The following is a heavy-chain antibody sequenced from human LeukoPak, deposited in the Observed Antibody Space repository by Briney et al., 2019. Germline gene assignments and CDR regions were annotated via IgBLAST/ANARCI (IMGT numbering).Heavy chain of an antibody. Sequence: PGGSLRLSCAASGFTFSSYSMSWVRQAPGKGLEWVSAISGSGGSTYYADSVKGRFTISRDNSKNTLYLQMDSLRAEDTAVYYCAKHTMIVVVITNWYFDLWGRGTLVTVSS. J-gene: IGHJ2*01. CDR3: AKHTMIVVVITNWYFDL. CDR2: ISGSGGST. D-gene: IGHD3-22*01. V-gene: IGHV3-23*01. CDR1: GFTFSSYS.